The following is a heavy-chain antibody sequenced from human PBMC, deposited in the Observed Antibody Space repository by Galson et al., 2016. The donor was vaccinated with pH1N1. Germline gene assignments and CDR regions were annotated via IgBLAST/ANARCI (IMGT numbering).Heavy chain of an antibody. CDR1: GYTFTYYA. J-gene: IGHJ4*02. V-gene: IGHV7-4-1*02. CDR3: ARNCSSSSCHVDY. D-gene: IGHD2-2*01. Sequence: SVKVSCKASGYTFTYYAMNWVRQAPGQGLEWMGWINTSTGNPTYAQGFTGRFVFSLDTSVSTAYLQISSLKAEDTAVYYCARNCSSSSCHVDYWGQGTLVTVSS. CDR2: INTSTGNP.